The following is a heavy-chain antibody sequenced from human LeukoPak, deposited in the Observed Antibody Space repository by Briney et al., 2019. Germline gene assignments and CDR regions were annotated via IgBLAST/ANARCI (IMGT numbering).Heavy chain of an antibody. J-gene: IGHJ4*02. CDR3: AKSMGVPYDSSGYPYFDY. CDR2: ISGSGSST. Sequence: PGGSLRLSCAASGFTFSSYAMSWVRQAPGKGLEWVSAISGSGSSTYYADSVKGRFTISRDNSKNTLYLQMNSLRAEDTAVYYCAKSMGVPYDSSGYPYFDYWGQGTLVTVSS. CDR1: GFTFSSYA. V-gene: IGHV3-23*01. D-gene: IGHD3-22*01.